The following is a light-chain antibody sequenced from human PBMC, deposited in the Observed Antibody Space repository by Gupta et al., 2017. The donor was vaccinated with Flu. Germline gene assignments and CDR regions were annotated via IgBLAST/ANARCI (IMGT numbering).Light chain of an antibody. Sequence: GRVTCGGKEIESKSVRWYQHKPDQAPVPVVHDDVDRPLGIAERVSGSDSRNTATLNISRVEAGDEADDYCQGWVRTSDRQGDVFGAGTK. CDR3: QGWVRTSDRQGDV. CDR2: DDV. V-gene: IGLV3-21*02. CDR1: EIESKS. J-gene: IGLJ2*01.